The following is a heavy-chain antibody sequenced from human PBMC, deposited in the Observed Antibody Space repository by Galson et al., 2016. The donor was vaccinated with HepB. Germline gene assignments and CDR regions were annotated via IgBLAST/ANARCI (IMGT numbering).Heavy chain of an antibody. V-gene: IGHV3-33*08. CDR2: VWSDESTQ. Sequence: SLRLFCAAYGFTFTRYTMHWVRQVPAKGLEWVAAVWSDESTQYYVDSVKGRLIISRDKSTNTLYLQMTSLRAEDTSVYYCARDQGGGYYVGAYWGQGTLVTVSS. J-gene: IGHJ4*02. CDR3: ARDQGGGYYVGAY. D-gene: IGHD3-3*01. CDR1: GFTFTRYT.